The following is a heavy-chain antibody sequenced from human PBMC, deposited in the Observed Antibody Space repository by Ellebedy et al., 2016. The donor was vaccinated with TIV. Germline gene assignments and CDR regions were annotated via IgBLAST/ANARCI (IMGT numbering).Heavy chain of an antibody. CDR2: ITGSGTVT. CDR3: ARSGRLTFGYI. J-gene: IGHJ4*02. V-gene: IGHV3-23*01. D-gene: IGHD5-24*01. CDR1: GFRFSTYV. Sequence: GESLKISCTASGFRFSTYVINWVRQAPGKGLEWVSSITGSGTVTYYSDSVKGRFTISRDNSKNTLYLQMNSLTVEDTAMYYCARSGRLTFGYIWGQGTLVSVST.